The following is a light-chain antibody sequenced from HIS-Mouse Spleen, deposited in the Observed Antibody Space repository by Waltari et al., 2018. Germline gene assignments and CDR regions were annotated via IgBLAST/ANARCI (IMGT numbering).Light chain of an antibody. Sequence: QSALTQPASVSGSPGQSIPISCTGTSSDVGGYNYGPWYQQHPGKAPKLMIYDVSNRPSGVSNRFSGSKSGNTASLTISGLQAEDEADYYCSSYTSSRTRVFGGGTKLTVL. CDR1: SSDVGGYNY. J-gene: IGLJ3*02. CDR2: DVS. V-gene: IGLV2-14*03. CDR3: SSYTSSRTRV.